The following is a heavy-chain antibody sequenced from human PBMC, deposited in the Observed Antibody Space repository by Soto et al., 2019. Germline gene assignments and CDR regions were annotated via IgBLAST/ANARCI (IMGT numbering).Heavy chain of an antibody. CDR2: IDSDGSYT. V-gene: IGHV3-74*01. D-gene: IGHD6-19*01. J-gene: IGHJ1*01. CDR1: GFTFSCYW. CDR3: AKGVPGIAVAGTGYFQH. Sequence: GESLKISCAASGFTFSCYWMHWVRQAPGKGLVWLSHIDSDGSYTTYADSVKGRFTISRDNSKNTLYLQMNSLRAEDTAVYYCAKGVPGIAVAGTGYFQHWGQGTLVTVSS.